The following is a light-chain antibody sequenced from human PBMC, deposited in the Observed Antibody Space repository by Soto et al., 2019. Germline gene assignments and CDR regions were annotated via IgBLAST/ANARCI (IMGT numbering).Light chain of an antibody. CDR2: AAS. J-gene: IGKJ2*01. Sequence: DIQMTQSPSSLSASVGDGVTITCRASQTISSSLNWFQQKPGKAPNLLISAASSLQSGVPSRFSGSGSRTDFSLTISSLQPEDFAIYYCQQSYSIPYTFGQGTKLEIK. CDR3: QQSYSIPYT. V-gene: IGKV1-39*01. CDR1: QTISSS.